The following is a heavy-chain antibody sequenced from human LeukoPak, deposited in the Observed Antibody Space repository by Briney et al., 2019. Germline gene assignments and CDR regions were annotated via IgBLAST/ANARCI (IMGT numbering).Heavy chain of an antibody. Sequence: GGSLRLSCGASGFMFTAHDMHWVRQAPGKGLEWVAFIQNDGSDKYYADSVKGRFTISRDNSKNTLYLQMNSLRREDTAAYFCAKPSGSGVDYWGQGTRVTVSS. CDR2: IQNDGSDK. CDR3: AKPSGSGVDY. CDR1: GFMFTAHD. J-gene: IGHJ4*02. D-gene: IGHD1-26*01. V-gene: IGHV3-30*02.